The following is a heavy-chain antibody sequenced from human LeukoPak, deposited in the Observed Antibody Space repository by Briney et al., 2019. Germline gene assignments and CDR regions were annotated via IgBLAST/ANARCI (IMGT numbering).Heavy chain of an antibody. CDR2: INYSGST. CDR3: DGNNYNPSPTKTVLITVDTSKNQFSLKLSSGTAADTAVYYCARVGTYGSGSYFSWLDY. J-gene: IGHJ4*02. Sequence: PSETLSLTCTASGVSFSSYYWSWIRQPPWKGLEWIAYINYSGSTTYNPSLKSRVTISLDKSKNHFSLKLSTVTAAVTAVYYGDGNNYNPSPTKTVLITVDTSKNQFSLKLSSGTAADTAVYYCARVGTYGSGSYFSWLDYWGQGTLVTVSS. CDR1: GVSFSSYY. D-gene: IGHD5-24*01. V-gene: IGHV4-59*01.